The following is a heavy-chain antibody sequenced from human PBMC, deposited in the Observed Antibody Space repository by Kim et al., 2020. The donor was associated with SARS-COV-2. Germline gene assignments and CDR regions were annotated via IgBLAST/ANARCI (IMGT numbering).Heavy chain of an antibody. CDR3: AKDRAARLYYYGMDV. Sequence: DSGKARFTSARDKSKNPVYLQMNSLRAGDTAVYYCAKDRAARLYYYGMDVWGQGTTVTVSS. J-gene: IGHJ6*02. V-gene: IGHV3-33*03. D-gene: IGHD6-25*01.